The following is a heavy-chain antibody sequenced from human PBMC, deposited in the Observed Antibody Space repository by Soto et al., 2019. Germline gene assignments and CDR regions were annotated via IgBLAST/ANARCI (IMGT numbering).Heavy chain of an antibody. J-gene: IGHJ4*02. Sequence: QVQLQESGPGLVKPSQTLSLTCTVSGGSISSGGYYWSWIRQHPGKGLEWIGYIYYSGSTYYNQALKSQVTISVDTSKNQFSLKLSSVTAADTAVYYCATYGSGSYKPTTFDYWGQGTLVTVSS. CDR3: ATYGSGSYKPTTFDY. CDR1: GGSISSGGYY. CDR2: IYYSGST. V-gene: IGHV4-31*01. D-gene: IGHD3-10*01.